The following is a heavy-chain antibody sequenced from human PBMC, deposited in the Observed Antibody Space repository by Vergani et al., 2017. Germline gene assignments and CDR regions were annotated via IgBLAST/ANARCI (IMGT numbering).Heavy chain of an antibody. Sequence: QLQLQESGSGLVKPSQTLSLTCALSGGSISSGGYSWSWILQPPGKGLEWIGYIYHSGSTYYNPSLKSRVTISVDRSKNQFSLKLSSVTAADTAVYYCARGPPHYYGSGPPFDYWGQGTLVTVSS. D-gene: IGHD3-10*01. CDR1: GGSISSGGYS. J-gene: IGHJ4*02. CDR2: IYHSGST. CDR3: ARGPPHYYGSGPPFDY. V-gene: IGHV4-30-2*01.